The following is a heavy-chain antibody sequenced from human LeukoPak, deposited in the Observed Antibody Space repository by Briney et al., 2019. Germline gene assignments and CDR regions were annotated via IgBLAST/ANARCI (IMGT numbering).Heavy chain of an antibody. CDR3: ARVYYSSSYDYWYFDL. V-gene: IGHV4-59*01. Sequence: PSETLSLTCAVYGGSFSGYYWSWIRQPPGKGLEWIGYIYNSGSTNYNPSLKSRVTISVDTSKNQFSLKLTSVTAADTAVYYCARVYYSSSYDYWYFDLWGRGTLVTVSS. CDR1: GGSFSGYY. CDR2: IYNSGST. J-gene: IGHJ2*01. D-gene: IGHD6-13*01.